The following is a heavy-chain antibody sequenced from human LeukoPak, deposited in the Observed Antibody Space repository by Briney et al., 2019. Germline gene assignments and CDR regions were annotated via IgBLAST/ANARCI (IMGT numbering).Heavy chain of an antibody. CDR1: GFTFSGYW. Sequence: PGGSLRLSCAASGFTFSGYWMHWVRQAPGKGLVWVSRINSDGSSTSYADSVKGRFTISRDSAMNTLYLQMNSLRAEDTAVYYCVRDGYSYGFMLAFDIWGLGTRVTVSS. CDR3: VRDGYSYGFMLAFDI. V-gene: IGHV3-74*01. D-gene: IGHD5-18*01. J-gene: IGHJ3*02. CDR2: INSDGSST.